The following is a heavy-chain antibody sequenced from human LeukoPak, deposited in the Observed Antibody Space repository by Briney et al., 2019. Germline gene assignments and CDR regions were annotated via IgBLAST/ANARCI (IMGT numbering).Heavy chain of an antibody. V-gene: IGHV3-30*02. Sequence: PGGSLRLSCAASGFTFSSSRMHWVRQAPGKGLEWVAFISYDGSNRYYADSVKGRFTISRDNSKNTLYLQMNSLRAEDTAVYYCAKETRGSYSDYWGQGTLVTVSS. CDR1: GFTFSSSR. D-gene: IGHD5-12*01. J-gene: IGHJ4*02. CDR3: AKETRGSYSDY. CDR2: ISYDGSNR.